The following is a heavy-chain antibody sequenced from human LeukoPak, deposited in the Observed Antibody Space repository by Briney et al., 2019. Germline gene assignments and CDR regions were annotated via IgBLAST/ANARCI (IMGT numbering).Heavy chain of an antibody. CDR1: GYTFTGYY. V-gene: IGHV1-2*02. CDR3: ARVYSGSQFDY. D-gene: IGHD1-26*01. J-gene: IGHJ4*02. CDR2: INPNSGGT. Sequence: ASVKVSCKASGYTFTGYYMHWVRQAPGQGLEWMGWINPNSGGTNYVQKFQGRVTMTRDTSISTAYMELSSLRSEDTAVYYCARVYSGSQFDYWGQGTLVTVSS.